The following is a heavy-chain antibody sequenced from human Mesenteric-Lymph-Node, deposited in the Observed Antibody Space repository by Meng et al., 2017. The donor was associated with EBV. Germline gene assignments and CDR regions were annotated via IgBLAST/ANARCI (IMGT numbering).Heavy chain of an antibody. J-gene: IGHJ4*02. V-gene: IGHV3-21*01. Sequence: EVQLVESGGGLVKPGGSLRLSCAASGFTFSSYSMNWVRKAPGKGLEWVSSISSSSSYIYYADSVKGRFTISRDNAKNSLYLQMNSLRAEDTAVYYCARDSEWLRSPLKFDYWGQGTLVTVSS. CDR2: ISSSSSYI. CDR3: ARDSEWLRSPLKFDY. CDR1: GFTFSSYS. D-gene: IGHD5-12*01.